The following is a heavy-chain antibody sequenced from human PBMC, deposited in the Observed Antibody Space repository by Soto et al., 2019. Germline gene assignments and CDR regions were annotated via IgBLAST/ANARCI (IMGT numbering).Heavy chain of an antibody. CDR3: ATFLGRSSWYDAFDI. D-gene: IGHD6-13*01. Sequence: SETLSLTCAVSGGCISSSNWWSWVRQPPGKGLEWIGEIYHSGSTNYNPSLKSRVTISVDKSKNQFSLKLSSVTAADTAVYYCATFLGRSSWYDAFDIWGQGTMVTVSS. V-gene: IGHV4-4*02. J-gene: IGHJ3*02. CDR2: IYHSGST. CDR1: GGCISSSNW.